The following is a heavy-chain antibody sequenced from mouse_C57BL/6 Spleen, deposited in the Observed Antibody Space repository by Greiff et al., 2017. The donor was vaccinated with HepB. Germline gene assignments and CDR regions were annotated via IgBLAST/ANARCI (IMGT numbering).Heavy chain of an antibody. V-gene: IGHV1-26*01. D-gene: IGHD1-1*01. CDR1: GYTFTDYY. CDR3: ARKRYDYGRAAWYFDV. J-gene: IGHJ1*03. CDR2: INPNNGGT. Sequence: EVQLQQSGLELVKPGASVKISCKASGYTFTDYYMNWVKQSHGKSLEWIGDINPNNGGTSYNQKFKGKATLTVDKSYSTAYMELRSLTSEDSAVYYCARKRYDYGRAAWYFDVWGTGTTVTVSS.